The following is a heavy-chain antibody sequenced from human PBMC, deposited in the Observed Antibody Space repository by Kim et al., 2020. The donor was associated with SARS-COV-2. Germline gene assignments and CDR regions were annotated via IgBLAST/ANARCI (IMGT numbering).Heavy chain of an antibody. CDR1: GGTFSSYA. CDR3: ARVSAAGYYGSGSYGWGYYYYGMDV. D-gene: IGHD3-10*01. CDR2: IIPIFGTA. V-gene: IGHV1-69*13. J-gene: IGHJ6*02. Sequence: SVKVSCKASGGTFSSYAISWVRQAPGQGLEWMGGIIPIFGTANYAQKFQGIVTITADESTSTAYMELSSLRSEDTAVYYCARVSAAGYYGSGSYGWGYYYYGMDVWGQGTTVTVSS.